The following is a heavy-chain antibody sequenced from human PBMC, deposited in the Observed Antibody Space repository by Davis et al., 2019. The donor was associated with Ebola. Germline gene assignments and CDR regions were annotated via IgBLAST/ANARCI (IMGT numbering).Heavy chain of an antibody. J-gene: IGHJ6*02. D-gene: IGHD6-6*01. Sequence: GGSLRLSCAASGFTFSSYWMSWVRQAPGKGLEWVANIKQDGSEKYYVDSVKGRFTISRDNAKNSLYLQMNSLRAEDTAVYYCARDPSSSSGYYYYYYGMDVWGQGTTVTVSS. V-gene: IGHV3-7*03. CDR2: IKQDGSEK. CDR1: GFTFSSYW. CDR3: ARDPSSSSGYYYYYYGMDV.